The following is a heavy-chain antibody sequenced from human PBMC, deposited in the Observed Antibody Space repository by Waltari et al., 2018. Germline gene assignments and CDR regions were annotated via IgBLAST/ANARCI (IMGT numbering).Heavy chain of an antibody. CDR2: ISSSSNYI. Sequence: EVQLVESGGGLVKPGGSLRPSCVASGFTFNSYNMNWVRQAPGKGLEWVSSISSSSNYIYYADSVRGRFTISRDNAKNSLYLQMNSLRAEDTAVYYCAKNFPTPYYFDYWGQGTLVTVSS. CDR1: GFTFNSYN. J-gene: IGHJ4*02. CDR3: AKNFPTPYYFDY. V-gene: IGHV3-21*01.